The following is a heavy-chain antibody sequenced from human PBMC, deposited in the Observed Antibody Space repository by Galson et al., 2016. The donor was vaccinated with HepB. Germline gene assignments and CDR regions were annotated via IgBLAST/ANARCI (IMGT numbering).Heavy chain of an antibody. CDR1: GFTFSNYW. V-gene: IGHV3-74*01. J-gene: IGHJ4*02. CDR3: ATTGPHYYDGSVLRHVDS. D-gene: IGHD1-1*01. CDR2: IFADGSRA. Sequence: SLRLSCAASGFTFSNYWMHWVRQPPGKGLMWVSRIFADGSRAGYADSVKGRFTISRDNTKNELFLQMNSLGAEDTAVYYCATTGPHYYDGSVLRHVDSWGQGTLVTVSS.